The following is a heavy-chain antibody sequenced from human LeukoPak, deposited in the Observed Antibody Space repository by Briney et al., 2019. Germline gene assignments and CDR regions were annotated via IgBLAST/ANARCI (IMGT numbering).Heavy chain of an antibody. V-gene: IGHV4-4*07. CDR2: IYTSGST. D-gene: IGHD3-22*01. CDR1: GGSISSYY. CDR3: ARDYDSSGYYWFDP. J-gene: IGHJ5*02. Sequence: PSETLSLTCTVSGGSISSYYWSWIRQPAGKGLEWIGRIYTSGSTNYNPSLKSRVTISVDKSKNQFSLKLSSVTAADTAVYYCARDYDSSGYYWFDPWGQGTLVTVSS.